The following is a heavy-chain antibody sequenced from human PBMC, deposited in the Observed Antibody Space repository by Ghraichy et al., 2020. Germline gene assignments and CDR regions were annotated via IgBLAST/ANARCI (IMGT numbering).Heavy chain of an antibody. CDR3: ARRTPLWCSGGSCYRWNAFNI. Sequence: SETLSLTCTVSGGSISTNSYYWAWIRQPPGKGLEWIGSIFYSGSTYYNPSLKSRVTISVDTSNNQFSLKLSSVTAADTAVYYCARRTPLWCSGGSCYRWNAFNIWGQGTMVTVSS. CDR2: IFYSGST. V-gene: IGHV4-39*01. J-gene: IGHJ3*02. D-gene: IGHD2-15*01. CDR1: GGSISTNSYY.